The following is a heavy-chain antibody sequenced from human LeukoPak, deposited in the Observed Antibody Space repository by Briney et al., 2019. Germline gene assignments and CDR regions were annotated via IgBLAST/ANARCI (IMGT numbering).Heavy chain of an antibody. Sequence: KASETLSLTCTVSGGSISSYYWSWIRQPPGKGLEWIGYIYYSGSTSYNPSLKSRVTISVDTSKNQFSLKLSSVTAADTAVYYCARTSGYSYGYGFDYWGQGTLVTVSS. CDR3: ARTSGYSYGYGFDY. V-gene: IGHV4-59*01. J-gene: IGHJ4*02. CDR2: IYYSGST. CDR1: GGSISSYY. D-gene: IGHD5-18*01.